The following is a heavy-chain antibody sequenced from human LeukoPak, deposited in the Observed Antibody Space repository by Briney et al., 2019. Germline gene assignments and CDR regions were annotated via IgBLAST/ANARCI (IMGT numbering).Heavy chain of an antibody. Sequence: TGGSLRLSCAASGFTFSDYAMNWVRQAPGKGLEWVSVIRGSGDTTYYADFVKGRFTISRDNSKNTLYLQMNSLRAEDTAVYYRAKGYYASGSSLSAFDCWGQGTLVTVSS. CDR2: IRGSGDTT. D-gene: IGHD3-10*01. CDR3: AKGYYASGSSLSAFDC. V-gene: IGHV3-23*01. CDR1: GFTFSDYA. J-gene: IGHJ4*02.